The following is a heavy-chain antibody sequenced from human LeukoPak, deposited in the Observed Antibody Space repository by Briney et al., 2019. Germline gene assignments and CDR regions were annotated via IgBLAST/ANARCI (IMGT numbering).Heavy chain of an antibody. CDR3: ARGTGYSSSL. Sequence: ASVKVSCKASGGTFSSYVISWVRQATGQGLEWMGWMNPNSGNTGYAQKFQGRVTMTRNTSISTAYMELSSLRSEDTAVYYCARGTGYSSSLWGQGTLVTVSS. CDR1: GGTFSSYV. D-gene: IGHD6-13*01. CDR2: MNPNSGNT. V-gene: IGHV1-8*02. J-gene: IGHJ4*02.